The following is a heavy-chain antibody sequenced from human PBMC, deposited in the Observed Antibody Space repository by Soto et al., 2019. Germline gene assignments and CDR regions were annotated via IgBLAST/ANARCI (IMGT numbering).Heavy chain of an antibody. V-gene: IGHV3-64D*06. CDR3: WRAANFDYYYGMDV. CDR1: GFTFSSYA. J-gene: IGHJ6*01. Sequence: PGGSLRLSCSASGFTFSSYAMHWVRQAPGKGLEYVSAISSNGGSTYYADSVKGRFTISRDNSKNTLYLQMSSLRAEDTDVYYCWRAANFDYYYGMDVWGQGTPVTVSS. D-gene: IGHD2-15*01. CDR2: ISSNGGST.